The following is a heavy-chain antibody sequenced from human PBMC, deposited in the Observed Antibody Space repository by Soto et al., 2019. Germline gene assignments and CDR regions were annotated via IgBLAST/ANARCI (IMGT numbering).Heavy chain of an antibody. V-gene: IGHV3-48*01. CDR3: ARAIRQWLPPDAFDI. D-gene: IGHD6-19*01. CDR2: ISSGSSAI. J-gene: IGHJ3*02. Sequence: VQLVESGGGLVQPGGSLRLSCVASGFTFSSYSMNWVRQAPGKGLEWVSYISSGSSAIYYADSVKGRFTISRDNAKNSLYLQMNSLRAEDTAVYYCARAIRQWLPPDAFDIWGQGTMVTVSS. CDR1: GFTFSSYS.